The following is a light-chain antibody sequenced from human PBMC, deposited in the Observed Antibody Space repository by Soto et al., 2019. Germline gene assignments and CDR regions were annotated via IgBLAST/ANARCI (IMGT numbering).Light chain of an antibody. CDR2: SNN. CDR1: SSNIGSIA. CDR3: AAWDDSLNGGV. J-gene: IGLJ3*02. Sequence: QSVLTQPPSASGTPGQRVTISCSGSSSNIGSIAVNWYQQLPGTAPKLLIYSNNQRPSGVPDRFSGSKSGTSASLAISGLQSEDEADYYCAAWDDSLNGGVFGGGTQLTVL. V-gene: IGLV1-44*01.